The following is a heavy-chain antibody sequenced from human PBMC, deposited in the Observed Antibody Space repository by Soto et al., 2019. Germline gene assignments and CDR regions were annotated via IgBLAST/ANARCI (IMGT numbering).Heavy chain of an antibody. J-gene: IGHJ4*02. CDR1: GYTFTSYT. CDR3: AKTQGSANFHC. Sequence: QVQLVQSGAEVKKPGASVKVSCKTSGYTFTSYTLHWVRQAPGQSLEWMGWILANGDIKYSQKFQGRATIIRDTSTSTAYMELSSLSSEDTAVYYCAKTQGSANFHCWGQGTLVTVSS. CDR2: ILANGDI. V-gene: IGHV1-3*01.